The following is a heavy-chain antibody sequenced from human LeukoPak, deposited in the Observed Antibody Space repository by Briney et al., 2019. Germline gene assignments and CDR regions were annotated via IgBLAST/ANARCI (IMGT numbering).Heavy chain of an antibody. V-gene: IGHV4-34*01. CDR3: ASLKVRGFYYYGMDV. D-gene: IGHD3-10*01. J-gene: IGHJ6*02. Sequence: SETLSLTCAVYGGSFSGYYWSWIRQPPGKGLEWIGEINHSRSTNYNPSLKSQVTISVDTSKNQFSLKLSSVTAADTAVYYCASLKVRGFYYYGMDVWGQGTTVTVSS. CDR2: INHSRST. CDR1: GGSFSGYY.